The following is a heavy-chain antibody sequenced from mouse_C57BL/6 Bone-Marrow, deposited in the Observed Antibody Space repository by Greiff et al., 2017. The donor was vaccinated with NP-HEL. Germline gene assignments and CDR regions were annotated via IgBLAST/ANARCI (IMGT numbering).Heavy chain of an antibody. CDR3: ARGGRPYYFDY. CDR1: GYTFTDYY. V-gene: IGHV1-26*01. CDR2: INPNNGGT. Sequence: VQLQQSGPELVKPGASVKISCKASGYTFTDYYMNWVKQSHGKSLEWIGDINPNNGGTSYNQKFKGKATLTVDKSSSTAYMELRSLTSEDSAVYYCARGGRPYYFDYWGQGTTLTVSS. J-gene: IGHJ2*01.